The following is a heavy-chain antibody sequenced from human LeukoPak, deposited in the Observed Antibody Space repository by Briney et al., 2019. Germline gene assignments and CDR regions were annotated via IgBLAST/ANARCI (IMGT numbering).Heavy chain of an antibody. Sequence: GASVKVSCKASGYTFTSYGISWVRQAPGQGLEWMGWISAYNGNTNYAQKLQGRVTITRDTSASTAYMELSSLRSEDTAVYYCASQYYDILTSYYDAFDIWGQGTMVTVSS. D-gene: IGHD3-9*01. CDR2: ISAYNGNT. V-gene: IGHV1-18*01. J-gene: IGHJ3*02. CDR3: ASQYYDILTSYYDAFDI. CDR1: GYTFTSYG.